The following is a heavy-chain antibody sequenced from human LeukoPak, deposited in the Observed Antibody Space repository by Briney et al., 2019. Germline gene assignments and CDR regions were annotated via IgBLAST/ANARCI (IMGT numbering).Heavy chain of an antibody. CDR2: ITASGANT. J-gene: IGHJ4*02. D-gene: IGHD3-3*01. CDR1: GFTFSSYA. CDR3: ARWRGGKVYYFDY. Sequence: PWGSLRLTCAASGFTFSSYALIWVRQAPGKGLVWFSGITASGANTYYGDSVKGRFTIARDNPKNTLYLQMNGLRAEDAAGFYCARWRGGKVYYFDYWGQGTLVTVSS. V-gene: IGHV3-23*01.